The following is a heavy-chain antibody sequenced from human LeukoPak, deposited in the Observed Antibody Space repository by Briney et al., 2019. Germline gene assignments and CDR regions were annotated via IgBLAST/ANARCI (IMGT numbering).Heavy chain of an antibody. J-gene: IGHJ4*02. Sequence: GGSLRLSCAASGFTFSSYSMSWVRQAPRKGLEWVSVIYSGGSTYYADSVKGRFTISRDNSKNTLYLQMNSLRAEDTAVYYCASSMVRGVIINWGQGTLVTVSS. CDR1: GFTFSSYS. CDR2: IYSGGST. CDR3: ASSMVRGVIIN. V-gene: IGHV3-66*01. D-gene: IGHD3-10*01.